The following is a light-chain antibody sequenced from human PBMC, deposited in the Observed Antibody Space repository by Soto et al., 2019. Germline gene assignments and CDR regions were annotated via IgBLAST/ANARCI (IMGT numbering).Light chain of an antibody. CDR3: QQYNDGPPWT. Sequence: EIVMTQTPATRSVSPGERATLSCRASQSVSSSLAWYQQKPGQAPRLLIYGASTRATGIPARFSGSGSGTEFTLTISSLQSEDFAVYYCQQYNDGPPWTFGQGTKVEIK. J-gene: IGKJ1*01. CDR1: QSVSSS. V-gene: IGKV3-15*01. CDR2: GAS.